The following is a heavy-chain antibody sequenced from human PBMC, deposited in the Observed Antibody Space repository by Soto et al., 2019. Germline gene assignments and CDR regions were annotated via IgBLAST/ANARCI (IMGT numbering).Heavy chain of an antibody. J-gene: IGHJ5*02. D-gene: IGHD3-10*01. CDR1: GFTFSSYA. CDR2: ISGSGGST. V-gene: IGHV3-23*01. Sequence: EVQLLESGGGLVQPGGSLRLTCAASGFTFSSYAMSWVRQTPGKGLEWVSAISGSGGSTYYGDSVKGRFTTFRDNSKNTLYLQMNSLRADDTAVYYCAKGQLRDYVGSGSPWGQGTLVTVSS. CDR3: AKGQLRDYVGSGSP.